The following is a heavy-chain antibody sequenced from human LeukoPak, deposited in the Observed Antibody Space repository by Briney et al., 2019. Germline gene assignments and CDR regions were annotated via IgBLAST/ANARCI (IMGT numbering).Heavy chain of an antibody. V-gene: IGHV4-59*08. Sequence: SETLSLTCTVSGGSISSYYWNWIRQPPGKGLEYIGYIYYSGSTNYNPSLKSRVTISVDTSKNQFSLRLSSVTAADTAVYYCARTPDYDILTGPRLGHDAFDIWGQGTMVTVSS. J-gene: IGHJ3*02. CDR2: IYYSGST. D-gene: IGHD3-9*01. CDR3: ARTPDYDILTGPRLGHDAFDI. CDR1: GGSISSYY.